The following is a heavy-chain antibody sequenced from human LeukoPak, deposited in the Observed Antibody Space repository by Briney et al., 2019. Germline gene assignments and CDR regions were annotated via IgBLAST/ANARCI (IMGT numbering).Heavy chain of an antibody. V-gene: IGHV4-59*08. CDR1: GGPINSYY. CDR3: ARTLLSRLFDY. J-gene: IGHJ4*02. CDR2: IYYSGST. D-gene: IGHD2-8*02. Sequence: SETLSLTCTVSGGPINSYYWSWIRQPPGKGLEWIGYIYYSGSTNYNPSPKSRVTISLDTSKNQFSLKLNSVTAADTAVYYCARTLLSRLFDYWGQGTLFTVSS.